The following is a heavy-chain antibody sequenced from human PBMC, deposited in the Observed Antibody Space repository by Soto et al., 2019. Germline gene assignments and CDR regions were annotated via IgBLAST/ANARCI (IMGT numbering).Heavy chain of an antibody. CDR1: GGSISSSSCD. Sequence: SEALSLTWTVSGGSISSSSCDWGWIRQPPGKGLEWIGSIYYSGSTYYNPSLKSRVTISVDTSKNQFSLKLSSVTAADTAVYYCARQRDHYGMDVWGQGTTVT. CDR3: ARQRDHYGMDV. CDR2: IYYSGST. V-gene: IGHV4-39*01. J-gene: IGHJ6*02.